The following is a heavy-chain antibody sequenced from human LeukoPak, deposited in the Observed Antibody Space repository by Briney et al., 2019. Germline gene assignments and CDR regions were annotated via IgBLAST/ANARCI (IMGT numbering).Heavy chain of an antibody. J-gene: IGHJ4*02. CDR2: IYTSGST. CDR3: ARDTYSGNYYFDY. Sequence: SEILSLTCTVFGGSISTHYWNWIRQPAGKGLEWIGRIYTSGSTNYNPSLKSRVTMSVDTSKNQFSLKLSSVTAADTAVYYCARDTYSGNYYFDYWGQGTLVTVSS. V-gene: IGHV4-4*07. D-gene: IGHD1-26*01. CDR1: GGSISTHY.